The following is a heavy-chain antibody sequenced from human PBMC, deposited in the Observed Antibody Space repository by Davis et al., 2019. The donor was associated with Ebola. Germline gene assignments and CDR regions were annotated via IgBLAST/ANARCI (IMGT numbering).Heavy chain of an antibody. Sequence: PGGSLRLSCAASGFTFSSYAMSWVRQAPGKGLEWVSAISSSGSTIYYADSVKGRFTISRDNAKNSLYLQMNSLRAEDTAVYYCARDWDIVVVVAATPGYWGQGTLITVSS. CDR3: ARDWDIVVVVAATPGY. J-gene: IGHJ4*02. CDR1: GFTFSSYA. D-gene: IGHD2-15*01. CDR2: ISSSGSTI. V-gene: IGHV3-21*04.